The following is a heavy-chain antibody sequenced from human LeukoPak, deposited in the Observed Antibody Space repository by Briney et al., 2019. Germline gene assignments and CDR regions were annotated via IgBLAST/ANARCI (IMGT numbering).Heavy chain of an antibody. Sequence: GASVKVSCKASGYTFTSFGISWVRQAPGQGLEWMGWLSAYNGKTNYAQKFQGRVTMTTDTSTSTAYMELRGLRSDDTAVYYCARRGGKNYGDYVLYYYYMDVWGTGTTVTVSS. J-gene: IGHJ6*03. CDR3: ARRGGKNYGDYVLYYYYMDV. CDR1: GYTFTSFG. D-gene: IGHD4-17*01. CDR2: LSAYNGKT. V-gene: IGHV1-18*01.